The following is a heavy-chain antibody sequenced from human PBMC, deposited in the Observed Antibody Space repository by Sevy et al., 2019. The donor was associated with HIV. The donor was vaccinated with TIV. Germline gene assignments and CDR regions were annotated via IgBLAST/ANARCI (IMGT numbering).Heavy chain of an antibody. CDR3: ATSFGEFISNY. J-gene: IGHJ4*02. CDR1: GYTFTSYD. CDR2: MNPNSGNT. D-gene: IGHD3-10*01. V-gene: IGHV1-8*03. Sequence: ASVKVSCKASGYTFTSYDINWVRQATGQGLEWMGWMNPNSGNTGYAQKFQGRVTITRNTSISTAYMELSSLRSEDTAVYYCATSFGEFISNYWGQGTLVTVSS.